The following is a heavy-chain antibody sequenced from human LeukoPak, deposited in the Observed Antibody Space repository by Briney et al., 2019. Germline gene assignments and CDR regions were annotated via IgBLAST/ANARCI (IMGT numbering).Heavy chain of an antibody. CDR2: ISAYNGNT. CDR1: GYTFTSYG. D-gene: IGHD2-15*01. V-gene: IGHV1-18*01. J-gene: IGHJ6*02. Sequence: ASVKVSCKASGYTFTSYGISWVRQAPGQGLEWMGWISAYNGNTNYAQKLQGRVTMTTGTSSSTAYMELRSLRSDDTAVYYCARDLGYCSGGSCRYYYYGMDVWGQGTTVTVSS. CDR3: ARDLGYCSGGSCRYYYYGMDV.